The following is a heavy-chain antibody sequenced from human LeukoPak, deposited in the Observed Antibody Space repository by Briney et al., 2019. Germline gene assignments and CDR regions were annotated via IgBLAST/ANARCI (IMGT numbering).Heavy chain of an antibody. Sequence: SETLSLTCAVSGYSISSGYYWGWIRQPPGKGLEWIGSIYHSGSTYYNPPLKSRVTISVDTSKNQFSLKLSSVTAADTAVYYCARDPVGDTDLWGQGTLVTVSS. V-gene: IGHV4-38-2*02. J-gene: IGHJ5*02. CDR1: GYSISSGYY. CDR3: ARDPVGDTDL. CDR2: IYHSGST. D-gene: IGHD2-21*02.